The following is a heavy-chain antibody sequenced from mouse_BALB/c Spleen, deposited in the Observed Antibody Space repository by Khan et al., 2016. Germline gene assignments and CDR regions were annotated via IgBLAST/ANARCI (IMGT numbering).Heavy chain of an antibody. CDR2: INPSNGDT. Sequence: QFQLVQSGAELVKPGASVKLSCKASGYTFTSYYMYWVKQRPGQGLEWIGEINPSNGDTNFNERFKSKATLTVDKSSSTTYMQFSSLTSEDSAVYCCTRAGYDYPFAYWGQGTLVTVSA. CDR3: TRAGYDYPFAY. CDR1: GYTFTSYY. V-gene: IGHV1S81*02. J-gene: IGHJ3*01. D-gene: IGHD2-4*01.